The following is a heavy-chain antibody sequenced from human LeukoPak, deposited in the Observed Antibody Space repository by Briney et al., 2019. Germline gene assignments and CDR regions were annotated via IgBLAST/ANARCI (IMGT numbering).Heavy chain of an antibody. D-gene: IGHD6-13*01. CDR3: ARGGSSHSSSWNVFPNNWFDP. CDR2: INRRSSYI. CDR1: GFTFSSYS. Sequence: TGGFLRPSVSAPGFTFSSYSIKWVPQAPGKGREWVSFINRRSSYIYYPDSVKGRFTISRDNAKNSLYLQMNSLRAEDTAVYYCARGGSSHSSSWNVFPNNWFDPWGQGTLVTVSS. J-gene: IGHJ5*02. V-gene: IGHV3-21*01.